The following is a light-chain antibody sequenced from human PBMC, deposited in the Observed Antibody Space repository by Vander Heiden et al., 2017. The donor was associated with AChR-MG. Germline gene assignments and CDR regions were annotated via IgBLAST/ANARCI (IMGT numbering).Light chain of an antibody. CDR3: QQDHHWHS. CDR2: RAS. CDR1: QSVSNN. J-gene: IGKJ1*01. V-gene: IGKV3-15*01. Sequence: EIVMTQSPDILSVSPGDRATLSCRASQSVSNNVAWYQQKPGQAPRLLIYRASTRANDIPHRFSGSGSETEFTLTISSLQSEDFADYYWQQDHHWHSFGQRTKVEIK.